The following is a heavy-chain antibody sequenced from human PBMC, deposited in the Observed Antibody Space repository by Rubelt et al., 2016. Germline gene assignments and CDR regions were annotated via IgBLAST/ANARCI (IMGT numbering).Heavy chain of an antibody. J-gene: IGHJ5*02. CDR1: GYTFTSYY. V-gene: IGHV1-46*01. CDR2: INPSGGST. D-gene: IGHD3-3*01. CDR3: ARSPRYDFEDNWFDP. Sequence: QVQLVQSGAEVKKPGASVKVSCKASGYTFTSYYMHWVRQAPGQGLEWMGIINPSGGSTSYAQKSQGRVTRTRDTSTSTVYMELSSLRSEDTAVYYCARSPRYDFEDNWFDPWGQGTLVTVSS.